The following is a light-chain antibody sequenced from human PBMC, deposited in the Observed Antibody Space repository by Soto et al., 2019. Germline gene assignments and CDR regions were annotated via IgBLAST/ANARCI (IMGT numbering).Light chain of an antibody. CDR2: AAF. CDR1: QSVSMY. CDR3: QQSHSIPRT. Sequence: DIQMTQSPSSLSASVGDRVTITCRASQSVSMYLNWYQQRPGKAPKLLIYAAFTLESGVPSRFSGSGSGTEFTLTIRSLQPEDFATYYCQQSHSIPRTFGQGTKVEI. V-gene: IGKV1-39*01. J-gene: IGKJ1*01.